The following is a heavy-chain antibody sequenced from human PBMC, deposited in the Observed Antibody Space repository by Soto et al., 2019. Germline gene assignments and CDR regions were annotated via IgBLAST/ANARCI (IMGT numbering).Heavy chain of an antibody. CDR3: ARLIQTGDPYGGLDY. V-gene: IGHV4-39*07. D-gene: IGHD7-27*01. J-gene: IGHJ4*02. CDR2: IYYSGST. CDR1: GGSISSSSYY. Sequence: SETLSLTCTVSGGSISSSSYYWGWIRQPPGKGLEWIGSIYYSGSTYYNPSLKSRVTISVDTSKNQFSLKLSSVTAADTAVYYCARLIQTGDPYGGLDYWGQGTLVTVSS.